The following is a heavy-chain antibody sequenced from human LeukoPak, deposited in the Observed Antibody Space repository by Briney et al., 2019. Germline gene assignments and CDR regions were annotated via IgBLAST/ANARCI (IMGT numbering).Heavy chain of an antibody. J-gene: IGHJ4*02. CDR1: GFTFSSYA. Sequence: GVSLRLSCAASGFTFSSYAMHWVRQAPGKGLEWVAVISYDGSNKYYADSVKGRFTISRDNSKNTLYLQMNSLRAEDTAVYYCARDEDYYGSGSYFDYWGQGTLVTVSS. CDR2: ISYDGSNK. V-gene: IGHV3-30-3*01. D-gene: IGHD3-10*01. CDR3: ARDEDYYGSGSYFDY.